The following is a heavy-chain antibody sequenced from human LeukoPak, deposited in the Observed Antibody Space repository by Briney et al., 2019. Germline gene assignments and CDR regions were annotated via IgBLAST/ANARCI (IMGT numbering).Heavy chain of an antibody. CDR1: GFTFSSYA. CDR2: ISYDGSNK. CDR3: ARDTVLMGATGY. D-gene: IGHD1-26*01. J-gene: IGHJ4*02. Sequence: GGSLRLSCAASGFTFSSYAMHWVRQAPGKGLEWVAVISYDGSNKYYADSVKGRFTISRDNSKNTLYLQMNSLRAEDTAVYYCARDTVLMGATGYWGQGTLVTVSS. V-gene: IGHV3-30-3*01.